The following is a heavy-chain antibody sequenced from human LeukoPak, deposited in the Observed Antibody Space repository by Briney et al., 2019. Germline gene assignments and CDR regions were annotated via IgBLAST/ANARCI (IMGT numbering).Heavy chain of an antibody. CDR1: GYTLTELS. CDR2: FDPEDGET. CDR3: ATLRMRADYYYHFDY. Sequence: ASVKVSCKVSGYTLTELSMRWVRQAPGKGLEWMGGFDPEDGETIYAQKFQGRVTMTEDTSTDTAYMELSSLRSEDTAVYYCATLRMRADYYYHFDYWGQGTLVTVSS. D-gene: IGHD1-26*01. J-gene: IGHJ4*02. V-gene: IGHV1-24*01.